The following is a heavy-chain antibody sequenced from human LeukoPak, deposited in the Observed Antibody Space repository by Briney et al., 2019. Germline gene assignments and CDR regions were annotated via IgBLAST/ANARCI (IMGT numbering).Heavy chain of an antibody. D-gene: IGHD2-2*01. CDR3: ARLVVPEAFDFDS. CDR2: IHHSGSA. J-gene: IGHJ4*02. V-gene: IGHV4-59*08. CDR1: IGSNTKYY. Sequence: SETLSHTLSVSIGSNTKYYWNSIGPAPGKEPEWIGYIHHSGSANYKPSLKSQVTLSIDTSKVQFFLRLTSVNAAATAVYYCARLVVPEAFDFDSWGQGTLVTVSS.